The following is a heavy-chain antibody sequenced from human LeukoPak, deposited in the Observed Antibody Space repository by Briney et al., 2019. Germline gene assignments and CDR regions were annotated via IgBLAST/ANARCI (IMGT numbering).Heavy chain of an antibody. Sequence: PGGSLRLSCAVSGFNLNSYAMHCVRQAPGKGLEWVAVIRHDETNSFYAGSVQGRFTISRDTSKKLLYLQMNSLRVEDTAVYYCAKEYTPSSPLGELDSWGQGTLVTVSS. J-gene: IGHJ4*02. CDR1: GFNLNSYA. CDR3: AKEYTPSSPLGELDS. CDR2: IRHDETNS. D-gene: IGHD6-6*01. V-gene: IGHV3-30*02.